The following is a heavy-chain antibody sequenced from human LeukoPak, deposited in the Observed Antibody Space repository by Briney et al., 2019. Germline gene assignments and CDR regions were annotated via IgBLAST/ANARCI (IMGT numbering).Heavy chain of an antibody. D-gene: IGHD2/OR15-2a*01. CDR2: IHIDGRT. CDR3: VRSFHLPENWFDP. CDR1: GGSINSDDYY. V-gene: IGHV4-61*02. J-gene: IGHJ5*02. Sequence: SETLSLTCTVSGGSINSDDYYWTWIRQPAGKGLEWIGRIHIDGRTNYNPSLKSRLSFSLDASKNVFSLKMTSVTATDTAVYYCVRSFHLPENWFDPWGQGTLVTVSS.